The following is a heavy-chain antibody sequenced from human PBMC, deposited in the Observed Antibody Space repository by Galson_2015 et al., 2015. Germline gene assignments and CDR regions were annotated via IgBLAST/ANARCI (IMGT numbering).Heavy chain of an antibody. V-gene: IGHV1-46*01. D-gene: IGHD5-12*01. CDR2: DTPGSGAT. CDR1: GYTFSNYH. Sequence: SVKVSCKASGYTFSNYHIHWVRQAPGQGLEWMGIDTPGSGATSYAEKFQGRVIMTGDMSTTTAFLELSSLRSDDTALYYCARETSATGYGDHWGQGTLVTASS. CDR3: ARETSATGYGDH. J-gene: IGHJ4*02.